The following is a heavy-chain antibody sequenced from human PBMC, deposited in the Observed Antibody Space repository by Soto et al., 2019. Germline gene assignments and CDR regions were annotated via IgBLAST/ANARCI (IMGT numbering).Heavy chain of an antibody. V-gene: IGHV3-64D*06. J-gene: IGHJ4*02. CDR2: STYTGDTP. D-gene: IGHD6-19*01. CDR1: GFAFRDST. CDR3: VKDYSNGCIPDY. Sequence: EVQLVESGGGLVRPGGSLRLSCSASGFAFRDSTMHWVRQAPGRGLEQLGTSTYTGDTPYYADSVKGRFTISRDDSHSTLYLQVRRLRPEDTGVYFCVKDYSNGCIPDYWVQGTLVTVSS.